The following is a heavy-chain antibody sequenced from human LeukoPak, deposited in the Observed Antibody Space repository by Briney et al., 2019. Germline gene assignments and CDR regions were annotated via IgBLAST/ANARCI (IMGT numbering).Heavy chain of an antibody. D-gene: IGHD3-22*01. CDR3: AKDLGYYDSSGAFDI. CDR2: IWYDGSNK. J-gene: IGHJ3*02. V-gene: IGHV3-33*06. Sequence: GGSLRLSCAASGFTFSSYGMHWVRQAPGKGLEGVAVIWYDGSNKYYADSVKGGFTISRDNSKNTLYLQMNSLRAEDTAVYYCAKDLGYYDSSGAFDIWGQGTMVTVSS. CDR1: GFTFSSYG.